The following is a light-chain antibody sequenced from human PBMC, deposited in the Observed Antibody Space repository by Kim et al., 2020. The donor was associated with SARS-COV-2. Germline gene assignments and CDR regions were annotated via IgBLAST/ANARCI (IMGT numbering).Light chain of an antibody. CDR2: KAS. J-gene: IGKJ2*01. CDR1: ESISIW. V-gene: IGKV1-5*03. Sequence: DIRMTQSPSALSASVGDTVTITCRASESISIWLAWYQQKPGKAPKLLIYKASNLETGVPSRFSGSGSGTEFTLTISSLQPDDFATYYCQRSGTYYRTFGQGTKLEI. CDR3: QRSGTYYRT.